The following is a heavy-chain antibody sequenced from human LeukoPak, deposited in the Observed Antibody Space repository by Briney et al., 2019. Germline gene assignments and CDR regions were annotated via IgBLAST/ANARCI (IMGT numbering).Heavy chain of an antibody. J-gene: IGHJ4*02. CDR1: GFNFNDYT. D-gene: IGHD3-22*01. V-gene: IGHV3-30-3*01. CDR3: ARGQGYDY. Sequence: PGGSLRLSCAASGFNFNDYTMNWIRQAPGKGLEWVAVISNDGTNKFYADSLKGRFILSRDNSKNTIYVEMNDLRTEDTAVYYCARGQGYDYWGQGTLVNVSS. CDR2: ISNDGTNK.